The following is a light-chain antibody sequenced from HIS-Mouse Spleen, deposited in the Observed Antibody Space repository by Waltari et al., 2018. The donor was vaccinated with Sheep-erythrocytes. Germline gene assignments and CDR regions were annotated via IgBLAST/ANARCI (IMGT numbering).Light chain of an antibody. J-gene: IGLJ3*02. CDR3: LLYYGGAWV. CDR2: STS. Sequence: QTVVTQEPSLTVSPGGTVTLTCASSTGAVTSGYYPNWFQQKPGQAPRALIYSTSNKHYWTPALFSGSLLGGKAALTLSGVQPEDEAEYYCLLYYGGAWVFGGGTKLTVL. V-gene: IGLV7-43*01. CDR1: TGAVTSGYY.